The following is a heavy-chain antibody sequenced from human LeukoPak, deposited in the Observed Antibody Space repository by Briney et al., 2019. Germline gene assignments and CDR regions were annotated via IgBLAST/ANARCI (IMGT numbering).Heavy chain of an antibody. CDR3: ARGDGSGYYH. V-gene: IGHV6-1*01. Sequence: SQTLSLTYAISGDSVSSNSAAWNWIRQSPSRGLEWLGRTYYRSKWYKDYAVSVKSRITINPDTSRNQFSLQVNSVTPEDTAVYYCARGDGSGYYHWGQGTPVTVSS. CDR2: TYYRSKWYK. J-gene: IGHJ5*02. D-gene: IGHD3-3*01. CDR1: GDSVSSNSAA.